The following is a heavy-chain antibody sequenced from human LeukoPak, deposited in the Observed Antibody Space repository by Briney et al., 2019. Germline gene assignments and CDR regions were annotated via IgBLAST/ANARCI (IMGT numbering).Heavy chain of an antibody. J-gene: IGHJ4*02. V-gene: IGHV4-59*01. Sequence: KTSETLSLTCTVSGGSISSYYWNWIRQPPGKGLDWIGYIYYSGSTNYNPSLKSRVTISVDTSKNQFSLKLSSVTAADTAVYYCAHSGPTAYFDYWGQGTLVTVSS. D-gene: IGHD2-15*01. CDR2: IYYSGST. CDR1: GGSISSYY. CDR3: AHSGPTAYFDY.